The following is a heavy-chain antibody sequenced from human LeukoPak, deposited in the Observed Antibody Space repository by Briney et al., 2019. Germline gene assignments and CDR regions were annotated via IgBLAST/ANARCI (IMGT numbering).Heavy chain of an antibody. Sequence: GGSLRLSCAASGFTFSNYWMHWVRQAPGKGLVWVSRMNSDGSNTDYADSVKGRFTISRDNAKNTLYLQMNSLRAEDTAVYYCVRALTGVDDYWGQGTLVTVSS. D-gene: IGHD1-14*01. CDR3: VRALTGVDDY. V-gene: IGHV3-74*01. CDR2: MNSDGSNT. J-gene: IGHJ4*02. CDR1: GFTFSNYW.